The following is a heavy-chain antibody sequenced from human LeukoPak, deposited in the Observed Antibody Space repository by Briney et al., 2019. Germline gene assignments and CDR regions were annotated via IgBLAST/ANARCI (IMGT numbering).Heavy chain of an antibody. CDR1: GFTFSSYA. CDR2: ISGSGGST. Sequence: QSGGSLRLSCAASGFTFSSYAMHWVRQAPGKGLEWVSAISGSGGSTYYADSVKGRFTISRDNSKNTLYLQMNSLRAEDTAVYYCAKDRGGYYSGYFQHWGQGTLVTVSS. V-gene: IGHV3-23*01. D-gene: IGHD3-22*01. CDR3: AKDRGGYYSGYFQH. J-gene: IGHJ1*01.